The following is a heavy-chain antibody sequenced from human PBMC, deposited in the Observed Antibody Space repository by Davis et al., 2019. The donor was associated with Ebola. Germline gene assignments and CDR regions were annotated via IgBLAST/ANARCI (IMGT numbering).Heavy chain of an antibody. CDR2: INSDGRST. Sequence: GSLKISCAASGFTFSDYWMHWVRQVPGKGLEWVSRINSDGRSTSDADSVKGRFTISRDNAKNTLYLQMNSLRVEDTGMYYCARSMTAYWGQGTLVTVSS. CDR3: ARSMTAY. D-gene: IGHD2/OR15-2a*01. J-gene: IGHJ4*02. CDR1: GFTFSDYW. V-gene: IGHV3-74*01.